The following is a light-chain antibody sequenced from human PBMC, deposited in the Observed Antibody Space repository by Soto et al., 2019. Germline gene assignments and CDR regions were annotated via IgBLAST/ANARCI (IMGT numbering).Light chain of an antibody. Sequence: DIVMTQSPDSLAVSLGERATINCKSSQSLLHSSNNKNFFAWYQQKPGQPPKLLIYWASTRESGVPDRFSGSVSETDFTLTINSLQAEDVALYYCHPYVTIPVTFGQGTRLEI. CDR2: WAS. CDR1: QSLLHSSNNKNF. J-gene: IGKJ5*01. CDR3: HPYVTIPVT. V-gene: IGKV4-1*01.